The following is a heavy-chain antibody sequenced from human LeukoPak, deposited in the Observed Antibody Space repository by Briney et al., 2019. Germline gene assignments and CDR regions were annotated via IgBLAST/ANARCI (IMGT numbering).Heavy chain of an antibody. D-gene: IGHD2-15*01. CDR1: GFTFSSYG. CDR3: AKPAASLFDY. Sequence: GRSLRLSCAASGFTFSSYGMHWVRQAPGKGLEWVAVISYDGSNKYYADSVKGRFTISRDNSKNTLCLQMNSLRAEDTAVYYCAKPAASLFDYWGQGTLVTVSS. J-gene: IGHJ4*02. CDR2: ISYDGSNK. V-gene: IGHV3-30*18.